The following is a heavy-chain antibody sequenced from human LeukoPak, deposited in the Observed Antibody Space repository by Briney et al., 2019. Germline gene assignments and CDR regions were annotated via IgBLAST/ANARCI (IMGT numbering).Heavy chain of an antibody. CDR3: ARSPSRAYFDS. CDR2: IYGGGDT. V-gene: IGHV3-66*01. CDR1: GFTVSSNY. J-gene: IGHJ4*02. D-gene: IGHD6-6*01. Sequence: PGGSLRLSCAASGFTVSSNYMSWVRQAPGKGLEWVSVIYGGGDTYYADSVKGRFSISRDNSKNTLYLQMNSLRAEDTAVYYCARSPSRAYFDSWGQGTLVTVSS.